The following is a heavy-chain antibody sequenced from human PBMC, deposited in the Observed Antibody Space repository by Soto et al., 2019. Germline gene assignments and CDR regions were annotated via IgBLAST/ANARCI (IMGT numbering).Heavy chain of an antibody. J-gene: IGHJ4*02. V-gene: IGHV1-18*01. CDR2: ISAHNGNT. D-gene: IGHD1-1*01. CDR1: GYTFTSYG. Sequence: QVHLVQSGAEVKKPGASVKVYCKASGYTFTSYGITWVRQAPGQGLEWMGWISAHNGNTDYAQKLQGRVIVTRDTSPSTAYMELRSLISDDTAVYYCARGRYGDYWGQGALVTVSS. CDR3: ARGRYGDY.